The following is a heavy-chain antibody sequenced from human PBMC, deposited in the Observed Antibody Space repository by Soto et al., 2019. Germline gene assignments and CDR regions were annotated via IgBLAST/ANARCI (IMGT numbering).Heavy chain of an antibody. Sequence: SGPTLVNPTQTLTLTCTFSGFSLSTSGVGVGWIRQPPGKALEWLALIYWDDDKRYSPSLKSRLTITKDTSKNQVVLTMTNMDPVDTATYYCAHRRISGCYFDYWGQGTLVTVSS. J-gene: IGHJ4*02. CDR2: IYWDDDK. V-gene: IGHV2-5*02. CDR3: AHRRISGCYFDY. CDR1: GFSLSTSGVG. D-gene: IGHD3-10*01.